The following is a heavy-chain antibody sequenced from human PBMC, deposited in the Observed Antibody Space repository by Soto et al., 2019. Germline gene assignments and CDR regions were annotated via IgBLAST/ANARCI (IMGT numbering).Heavy chain of an antibody. J-gene: IGHJ4*02. V-gene: IGHV1-69*13. D-gene: IGHD7-27*01. CDR2: IIPIFGTA. CDR3: ATVSYGGPNCLDY. Sequence: GASVKVSCKASGGTFSSYAISWVRQAPGQGLEWMGGIIPIFGTANYAQKFQGRVTITADESTSTAYMELSSLRSEDTAVYYCATVSYGGPNCLDYWGQGTLVTVSS. CDR1: GGTFSSYA.